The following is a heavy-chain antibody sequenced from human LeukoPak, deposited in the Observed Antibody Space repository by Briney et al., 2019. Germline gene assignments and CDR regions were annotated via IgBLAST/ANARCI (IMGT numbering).Heavy chain of an antibody. D-gene: IGHD5-12*01. CDR2: IYYSGST. Sequence: SETLSFTCTVSGGSVSSGSYYWSWIRQPPGKGLEWIGYIYYSGSTNYNPSLKSRVTISVDTSKNQFSLKLSSVTAADTAVYYCARDPTILYGMDVWGQGTTVTVSS. J-gene: IGHJ6*02. CDR3: ARDPTILYGMDV. V-gene: IGHV4-61*01. CDR1: GGSVSSGSYY.